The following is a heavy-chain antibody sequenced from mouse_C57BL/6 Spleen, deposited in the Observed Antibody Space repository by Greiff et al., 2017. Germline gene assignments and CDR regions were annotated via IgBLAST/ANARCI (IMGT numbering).Heavy chain of an antibody. J-gene: IGHJ3*01. V-gene: IGHV1-69*01. CDR3: ARAGGSSRFAY. D-gene: IGHD1-1*01. CDR2: IDPSASYT. CDR1: GYTFTSYW. Sequence: QVQLQQPGAELVMPGASVTLSCKASGYTFTSYWMHWVKQRPGQGLEWIGEIDPSASYTNYNQKFKGKSTLTVDKSSSTAYMQLSSLTSEDSAVYYCARAGGSSRFAYWGQGTLVTVSA.